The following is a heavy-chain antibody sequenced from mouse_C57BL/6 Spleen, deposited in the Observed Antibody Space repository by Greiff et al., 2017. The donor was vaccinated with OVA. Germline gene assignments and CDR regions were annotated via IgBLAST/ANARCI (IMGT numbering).Heavy chain of an antibody. CDR3: ARPGGNGFAY. CDR2: ISSGSSTI. D-gene: IGHD2-1*01. Sequence: EVHLVESGGGLVKPGGSLKLSCAASGFTFSDYGMHWVRQAPEKGLEWVAYISSGSSTIYYADTVKGRFTISRDNAKNTLFLQMTSLRSEDTAMYYCARPGGNGFAYWGQGTLVTVSA. V-gene: IGHV5-17*01. J-gene: IGHJ3*01. CDR1: GFTFSDYG.